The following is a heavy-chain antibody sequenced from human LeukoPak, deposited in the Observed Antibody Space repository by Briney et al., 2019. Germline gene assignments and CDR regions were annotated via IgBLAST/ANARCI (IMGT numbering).Heavy chain of an antibody. CDR3: ARELEGYCDY. J-gene: IGHJ4*02. V-gene: IGHV3-66*01. Sequence: QAGGSLRLSCAASGFTVSSSYMSWVRQAPGKGLEWVSVIYSGGSTYYADSVKGRFTISRDNSKNTLYLQMNSLRAEDTAVYYCARELEGYCDYWGQGTLVTVSS. D-gene: IGHD5-24*01. CDR2: IYSGGST. CDR1: GFTVSSSY.